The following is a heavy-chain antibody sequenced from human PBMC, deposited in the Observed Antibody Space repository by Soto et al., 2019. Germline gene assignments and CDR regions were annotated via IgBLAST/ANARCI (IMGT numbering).Heavy chain of an antibody. D-gene: IGHD7-27*01. CDR1: GFTFSSYD. Sequence: PGGSLRLSCEASGFTFSSYDMNWVRQAPGKGLEWVSYISTSATGIYYADSVKGRFTISRDNAKNSLYLQMNSLRAEDTAVYYCAVNWVPGNFDLWGRGSLVTVSS. CDR2: ISTSATGI. V-gene: IGHV3-48*01. CDR3: AVNWVPGNFDL. J-gene: IGHJ2*01.